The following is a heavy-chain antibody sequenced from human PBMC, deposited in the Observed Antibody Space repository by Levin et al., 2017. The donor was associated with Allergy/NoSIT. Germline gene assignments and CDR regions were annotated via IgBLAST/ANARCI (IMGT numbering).Heavy chain of an antibody. J-gene: IGHJ4*02. CDR2: IHHRGST. V-gene: IGHV4-31*03. CDR1: GGSMNSGGFY. CDR3: ARDSTSFQMDY. Sequence: SETLSLTCTVSGGSMNSGGFYWSWIRQHPGKGLEWIGYIHHRGSTHYNPSLKSRLTISVDTSKNQFSLILRSVTAADTAVYFCARDSTSFQMDYWGQGTLVTVSS. D-gene: IGHD2-2*01.